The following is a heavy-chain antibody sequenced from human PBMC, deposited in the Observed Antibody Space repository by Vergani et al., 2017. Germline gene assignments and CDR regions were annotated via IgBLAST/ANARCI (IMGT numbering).Heavy chain of an antibody. J-gene: IGHJ4*02. V-gene: IGHV3-9*03. CDR3: AKDTRRGGDYVSVEFDY. CDR1: EFTFSNYA. D-gene: IGHD4-17*01. Sequence: EVQLLESGGGLVQPGGSLRLTCAAPEFTFSNYAMNWVRQAPGKGLEWVSGISWNSGSIGYADSVKGRFTISRDNAKNSLYLQMNSLRAEDMALYYCAKDTRRGGDYVSVEFDYWGQGTLVTVSS. CDR2: ISWNSGSI.